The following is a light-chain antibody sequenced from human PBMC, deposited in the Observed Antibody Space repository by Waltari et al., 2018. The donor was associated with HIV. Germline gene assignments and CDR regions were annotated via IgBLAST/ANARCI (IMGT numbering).Light chain of an antibody. CDR1: SSYVDTF. CDR2: DVN. V-gene: IGLV2-11*01. Sequence: QSALTQPHSVSGSPGQSLTISCTGTSSYVDTFVSWYQQHPGKAPKVIIYDVNNRPSCVPARFSGSKSGNTASLTISGLQSEDEADYHCCSHAGNFIFVFGTGTKVTVL. CDR3: CSHAGNFIFV. J-gene: IGLJ1*01.